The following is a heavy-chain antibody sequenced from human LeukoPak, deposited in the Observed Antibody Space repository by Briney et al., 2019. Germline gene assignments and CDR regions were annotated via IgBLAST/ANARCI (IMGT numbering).Heavy chain of an antibody. V-gene: IGHV4-34*01. J-gene: IGHJ6*04. CDR2: INHSGST. CDR1: GGSFSGYY. CDR3: ARGTSYYYYYGMGV. Sequence: TSETLSLTCAVYGGSFSGYYWSWIRQPPGKGLEWIGEINHSGSTNYNPSLKSRVTISVDTSKNQFSLKLSSVTAADTAVYYCARGTSYYYYYGMGVWGKGTTVTVSS.